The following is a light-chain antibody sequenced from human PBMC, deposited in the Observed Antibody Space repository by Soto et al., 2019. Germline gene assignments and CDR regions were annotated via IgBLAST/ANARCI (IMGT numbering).Light chain of an antibody. CDR3: QSYGTSLSGLYV. J-gene: IGLJ1*01. CDR1: SSNIGAGRD. Sequence: HPPSVCWAPAHSVIISCTGSSSNIGAGRDVHWYRQFPGEAPKFLISDSNHRPSGVPDRFSVSKSGASASLAITGLRTEDEGDYFCQSYGTSLSGLYVFGTGTKVTVL. V-gene: IGLV1-40*03. CDR2: DSN.